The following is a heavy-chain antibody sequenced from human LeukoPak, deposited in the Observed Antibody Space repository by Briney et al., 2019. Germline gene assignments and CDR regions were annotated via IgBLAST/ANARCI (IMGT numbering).Heavy chain of an antibody. CDR1: GYTFTSYD. V-gene: IGHV1-8*01. J-gene: IGHJ4*02. D-gene: IGHD7-27*01. CDR3: ARGPPNWGYDY. Sequence: ASVKVSCKASGYTFTSYDFNWVRQATGQRPEWMGWMSPNSGDTGYAQKFQDRVTMTRNTSISTAYMELSSLRSDDTAVYYCARGPPNWGYDYWGPGTLVTVSS. CDR2: MSPNSGDT.